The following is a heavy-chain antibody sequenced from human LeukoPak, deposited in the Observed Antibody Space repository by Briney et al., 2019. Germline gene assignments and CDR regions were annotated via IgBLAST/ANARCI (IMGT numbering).Heavy chain of an antibody. CDR2: IYHSGST. D-gene: IGHD2-8*01. V-gene: IGHV4-30-2*01. Sequence: PSQTLSLTCAVSGGSISSGGYSWSWIRQPPGKGLEWIGYIYHSGSTYYNPSLKSRVTISVDRSKNQFSLKLSSVTAADTAVYYCARHWPYCTNGVCYKTLEAFDIWGQGTMVTVSS. CDR1: GGSISSGGYS. CDR3: ARHWPYCTNGVCYKTLEAFDI. J-gene: IGHJ3*02.